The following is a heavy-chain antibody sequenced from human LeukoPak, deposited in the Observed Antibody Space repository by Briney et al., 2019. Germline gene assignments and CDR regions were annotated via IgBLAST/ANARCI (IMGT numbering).Heavy chain of an antibody. V-gene: IGHV1-18*01. CDR1: GYTFTSYG. CDR3: ARANITIFGVVIRSGWFDP. Sequence: ASVKVSCKASGYTFTSYGISWVRQAPGQGLEWMGWISAYNGNTNYAQKLQGRVTMTTDTSTSTAYMELRSLRSDDTAVYYCARANITIFGVVIRSGWFDPWGQGTLVTVSS. J-gene: IGHJ5*02. D-gene: IGHD3-3*01. CDR2: ISAYNGNT.